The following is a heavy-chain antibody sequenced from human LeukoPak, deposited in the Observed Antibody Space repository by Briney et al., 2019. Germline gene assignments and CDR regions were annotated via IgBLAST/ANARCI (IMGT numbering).Heavy chain of an antibody. D-gene: IGHD5-18*01. CDR1: GFTFSSYG. CDR2: ISYDGSNK. Sequence: GGSLRLSCAASGFTFSSYGMHWVRQAPGKGLEWVAVISYDGSNKYYADSVKGRFTISRDNSKNSLYLQMNSLRAEDTAVYYCARGQGVDTAMVADYWGQGALVTVSS. CDR3: ARGQGVDTAMVADY. J-gene: IGHJ4*02. V-gene: IGHV3-30*03.